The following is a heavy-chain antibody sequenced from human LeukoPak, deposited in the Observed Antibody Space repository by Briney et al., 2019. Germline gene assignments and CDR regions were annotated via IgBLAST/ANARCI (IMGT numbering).Heavy chain of an antibody. J-gene: IGHJ4*02. D-gene: IGHD3-9*01. CDR3: ARGAYFDWLYRLDC. CDR2: IYTSGST. CDR1: GGSISSGSYY. V-gene: IGHV4-61*02. Sequence: PSETLSLTCTVSGGSISSGSYYWSWIRQPAGKGLEWIGRIYTSGSTNYNPSLKSRVTISVDTSKNQFSLKLSSVTAADTAVYYCARGAYFDWLYRLDCWGQGTLVTVSS.